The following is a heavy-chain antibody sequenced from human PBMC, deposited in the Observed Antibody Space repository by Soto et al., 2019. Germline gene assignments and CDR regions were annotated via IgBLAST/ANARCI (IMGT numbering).Heavy chain of an antibody. CDR3: ENVARAIRALTPDCDY. Sequence: QVQLVESGGGVVQPGGSLRLSCAASGFTFSSHAVHWVRQAPGKGLEWVAVISHDGSNKYYGDSVKGRLTISRDNSKNTLYMPMNSVRAEDTGMCYSENVARAIRALTPDCDYWGKDALVSVPS. D-gene: IGHD3-9*01. J-gene: IGHJ4*02. V-gene: IGHV3-30-3*01. CDR2: ISHDGSNK. CDR1: GFTFSSHA.